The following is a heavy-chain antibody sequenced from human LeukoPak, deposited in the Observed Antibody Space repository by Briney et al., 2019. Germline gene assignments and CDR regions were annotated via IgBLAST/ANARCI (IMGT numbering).Heavy chain of an antibody. CDR3: ANNLLRFLEWLHAFDI. D-gene: IGHD3-3*01. Sequence: GGSLRLSCAASGFAFSSYAMSWVRQAPGKGLEWVSAISGSGGSTYYADSVKGRFTISRDNSKNTLYLQMNSLRAEDTAVYYCANNLLRFLEWLHAFDIWGQGTMVTVSS. J-gene: IGHJ3*02. CDR1: GFAFSSYA. V-gene: IGHV3-23*01. CDR2: ISGSGGST.